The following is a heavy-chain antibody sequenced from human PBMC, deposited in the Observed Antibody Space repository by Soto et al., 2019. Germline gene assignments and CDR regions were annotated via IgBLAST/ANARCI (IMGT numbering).Heavy chain of an antibody. D-gene: IGHD3-22*01. V-gene: IGHV4-39*01. CDR3: VAQMVVLDYFDY. J-gene: IGHJ4*02. Sequence: SETLSLTCTVSGDSISRNTYYWSWIRQPPGKGLEWVGRLIYSGSTYYNPSLKSRVTISVVTSKNQVSLQVRSVTAADTAVYYCVAQMVVLDYFDYCGQGTLVTVSS. CDR1: GDSISRNTYY. CDR2: LIYSGST.